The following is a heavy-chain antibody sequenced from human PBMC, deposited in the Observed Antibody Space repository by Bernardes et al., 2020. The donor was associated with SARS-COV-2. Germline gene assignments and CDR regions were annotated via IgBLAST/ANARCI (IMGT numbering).Heavy chain of an antibody. CDR1: GGTFSTST. CDR3: ARGYSSAWGVVGFDY. D-gene: IGHD6-19*01. CDR2: IIPIFGKA. J-gene: IGHJ4*02. Sequence: SVKVSCKAFGGTFSTSTFSWVRQAPGQGLEWMGGIIPIFGKASYAQNFQGRVTITADESTSTAYMTLSSLRSEDTAVYYCARGYSSAWGVVGFDYWGQGTLVTVSS. V-gene: IGHV1-69*13.